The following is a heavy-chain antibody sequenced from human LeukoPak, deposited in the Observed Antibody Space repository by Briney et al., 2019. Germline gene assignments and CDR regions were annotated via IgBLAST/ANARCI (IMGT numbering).Heavy chain of an antibody. CDR3: ARDVFSRDPHYGGPVHD. CDR1: GGTFSSTV. V-gene: IGHV1-69*05. D-gene: IGHD4/OR15-4a*01. Sequence: EASVKVSCKASGGTFSSTVISWLRQAPGQGLEWMGGSIPIFGRTNYAQKFQGRVTITTDESTGTAYMELSSLRSEDTAVYYCARDVFSRDPHYGGPVHDWGQATLVTVSP. CDR2: SIPIFGRT. J-gene: IGHJ4*02.